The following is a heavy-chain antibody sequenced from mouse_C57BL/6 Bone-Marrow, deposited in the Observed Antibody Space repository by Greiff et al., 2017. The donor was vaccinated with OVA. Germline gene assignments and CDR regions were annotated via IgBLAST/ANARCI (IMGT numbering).Heavy chain of an antibody. D-gene: IGHD1-1*01. CDR1: GFTFSDYY. V-gene: IGHV5-12*01. CDR2: ISNGGGST. CDR3: ARPHYYGSSSYAMDY. Sequence: EVQLVESGGGLVQPGGSLKLSCAASGFTFSDYYMYWVRQTPEKRLEWVAYISNGGGSTYYPDTVKGRFTISRDNAKNTLYLQMSRLKSEDTAMYYCARPHYYGSSSYAMDYWGQGTSVTVSS. J-gene: IGHJ4*01.